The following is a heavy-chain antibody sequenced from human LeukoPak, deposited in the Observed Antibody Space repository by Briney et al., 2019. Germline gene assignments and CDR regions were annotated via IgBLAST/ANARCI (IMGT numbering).Heavy chain of an antibody. CDR2: IYYSGST. J-gene: IGHJ4*02. V-gene: IGHV4-39*07. CDR3: ARVRAFCSSTSCYSGRSAGDPNYFDY. D-gene: IGHD2-2*01. CDR1: GGSISSSSYY. Sequence: SETLSLTCTVSGGSISSSSYYRGWIRQPPGKGLEWIGSIYYSGSTYYNPSLKSRVTISVDTSKNQFSLKLSSVTAADTAVYYCARVRAFCSSTSCYSGRSAGDPNYFDYWGQGTLVTVSS.